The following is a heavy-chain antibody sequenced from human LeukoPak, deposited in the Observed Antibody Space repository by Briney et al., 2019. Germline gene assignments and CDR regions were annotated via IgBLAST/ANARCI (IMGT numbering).Heavy chain of an antibody. CDR2: INHSGST. CDR3: ARGDFDERDY. D-gene: IGHD1-1*01. Sequence: SETLSLTCAVYGGSFSGYYWSWIRQPPGKGLEWIGEINHSGSTNYNPPLKSRVTMSVDRSKNQFSLKVSSVTAADTAVYYCARGDFDERDYWGQGTLVTVSS. CDR1: GGSFSGYY. J-gene: IGHJ4*02. V-gene: IGHV4-34*01.